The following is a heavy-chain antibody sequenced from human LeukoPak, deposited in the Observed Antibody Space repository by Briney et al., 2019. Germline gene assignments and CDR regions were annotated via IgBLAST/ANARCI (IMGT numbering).Heavy chain of an antibody. J-gene: IGHJ4*02. CDR3: AREIGDYYDSSGYSL. CDR2: IYYSGST. Sequence: SETLSLTCTISGGSISSSSYYWGWIRQPPGKGLEWIGSIYYSGSTNYNPSLKSRVTISVDTCKNQFSLKLSSVTAADTAVYYCAREIGDYYDSSGYSLWGQGTLVTVSS. V-gene: IGHV4-39*07. CDR1: GGSISSSSYY. D-gene: IGHD3-22*01.